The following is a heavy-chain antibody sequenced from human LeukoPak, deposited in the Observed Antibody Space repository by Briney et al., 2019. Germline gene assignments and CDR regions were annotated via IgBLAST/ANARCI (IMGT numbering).Heavy chain of an antibody. D-gene: IGHD1-26*01. CDR1: GFTFSISG. V-gene: IGHV3-30*02. J-gene: IGHJ6*03. Sequence: SGGSLRLSCAASGFTFSISGMHWVRQAPGKGLEWVTFIRYDGSNKYYADSVKGRFTISRDNAKSSLYLQMNSLRAEDTAVYYCARDPYSGSYGDYYYYYMDVWGKGTTVTISS. CDR2: IRYDGSNK. CDR3: ARDPYSGSYGDYYYYYMDV.